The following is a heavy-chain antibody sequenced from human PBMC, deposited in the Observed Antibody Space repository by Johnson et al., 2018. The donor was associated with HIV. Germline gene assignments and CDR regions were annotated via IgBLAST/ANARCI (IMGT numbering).Heavy chain of an antibody. CDR2: ISYDGSNK. D-gene: IGHD3-22*01. CDR1: GFTFRSYG. V-gene: IGHV3-33*05. J-gene: IGHJ3*02. CDR3: ARPVVADYRGAFDI. Sequence: QMMLVESGGGVVQPGGSLRLSCAASGFTFRSYGLNWVRQAPGKGLEWVAVISYDGSNKYYVDSVKGRFTISRDNAKNQLYLQMNSLRAEDTAVYYCARPVVADYRGAFDIWGQGTMVTVSS.